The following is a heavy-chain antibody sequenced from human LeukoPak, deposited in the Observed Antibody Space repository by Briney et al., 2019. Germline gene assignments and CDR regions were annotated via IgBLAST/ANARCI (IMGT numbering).Heavy chain of an antibody. D-gene: IGHD1-7*01. CDR2: INYSGST. J-gene: IGHJ4*02. CDR1: GGSFSGYY. Sequence: SETLSLTCAVYGGSFSGYYWSWIRQPPGKGLEWIGEINYSGSTNYNPSLKSRVTISVDTSKNQFSLELSSVTAADTAVYYCARQLRSYPGVSPFDYWGQGTLVTVSS. CDR3: ARQLRSYPGVSPFDY. V-gene: IGHV4-34*01.